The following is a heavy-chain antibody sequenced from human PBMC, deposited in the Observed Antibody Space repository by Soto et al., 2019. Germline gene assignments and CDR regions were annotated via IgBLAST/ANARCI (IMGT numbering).Heavy chain of an antibody. D-gene: IGHD6-19*01. Sequence: GGSLRLSCAASGFTFDDYAMHWVRQAPGKGLEWVSGISWNSGSIGYADSVKGRFTISRDNAKNSLYLQMNSLRAEDTALYYCEKDNIWQSYYYYLDVWGKGTTVNVS. CDR2: ISWNSGSI. CDR3: EKDNIWQSYYYYLDV. V-gene: IGHV3-9*01. CDR1: GFTFDDYA. J-gene: IGHJ6*03.